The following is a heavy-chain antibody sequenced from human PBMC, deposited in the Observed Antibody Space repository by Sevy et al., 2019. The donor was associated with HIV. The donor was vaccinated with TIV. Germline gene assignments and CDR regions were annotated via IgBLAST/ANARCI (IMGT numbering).Heavy chain of an antibody. D-gene: IGHD4-17*01. CDR2: IYPGDSET. CDR1: GYSFTAYW. J-gene: IGHJ3*02. CDR3: ARPTGLKGGMDFCTFDI. V-gene: IGHV5-51*01. Sequence: GESLKISCKGSGYSFTAYWIDWVRQVPGKGLEWMGTIYPGDSETRYSPSVHGQVTISADKSLPTAYLQWSSLKASDTAVYYCARPTGLKGGMDFCTFDIWGQGTMVTVSS.